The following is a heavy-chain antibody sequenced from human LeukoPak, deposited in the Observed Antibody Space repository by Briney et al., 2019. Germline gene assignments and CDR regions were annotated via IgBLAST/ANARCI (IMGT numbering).Heavy chain of an antibody. J-gene: IGHJ6*04. CDR3: AELGITMIGGV. CDR1: GFTFSSYS. D-gene: IGHD3-10*02. V-gene: IGHV3-21*01. Sequence: GGSLRLSCAASGFTFSSYSMNRVRQAPGKGLEWVSSISSSSSYIYYADSAKGRFTISRDNAKNSLYLQMNSLRAEDTAVYYCAELGITMIGGVWGKGTTVTISS. CDR2: ISSSSSYI.